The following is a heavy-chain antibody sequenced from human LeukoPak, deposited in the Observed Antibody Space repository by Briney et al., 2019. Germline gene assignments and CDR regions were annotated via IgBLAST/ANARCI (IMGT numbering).Heavy chain of an antibody. J-gene: IGHJ4*02. Sequence: GESLTLSCAASGFTVSSNYLSWVRQPPGKGLEWVSDIYSGGSTNYAHSVKGRFTISRDNSKNTLSLKMNSLTAEDTAVYYCARELDYGDYVYGYWGQGTLVTVSP. D-gene: IGHD4-17*01. CDR3: ARELDYGDYVYGY. V-gene: IGHV3-66*02. CDR1: GFTVSSNY. CDR2: IYSGGST.